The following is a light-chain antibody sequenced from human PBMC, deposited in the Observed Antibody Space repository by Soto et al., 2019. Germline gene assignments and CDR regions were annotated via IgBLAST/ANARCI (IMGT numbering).Light chain of an antibody. CDR1: QSVSTN. CDR2: GAS. J-gene: IGKJ1*01. CDR3: QHYNNWPAWT. V-gene: IGKV3-15*01. Sequence: EIVMTQSPATLSVSPGERATLSCRASQSVSTNLAWYQQKPGQAPRLLIYGASTRATGIPARFSGSGSGTEFTLTISSLQSEDFAVYYCQHYNNWPAWTFGQGTKVEIK.